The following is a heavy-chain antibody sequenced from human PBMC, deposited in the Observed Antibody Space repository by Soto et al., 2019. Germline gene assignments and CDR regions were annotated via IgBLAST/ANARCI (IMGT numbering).Heavy chain of an antibody. D-gene: IGHD6-6*01. CDR3: ATREQLGDYYYGMDV. Sequence: AASVKVSCKASGGTFSSYAISWVRQAPGQGLEWMGGIIPIFGTANYAQKFQGRVTITADESTSTAYMELSSLRSEDTAVYYCATREQLGDYYYGMDVWGQGTTVTVSS. J-gene: IGHJ6*02. V-gene: IGHV1-69*13. CDR2: IIPIFGTA. CDR1: GGTFSSYA.